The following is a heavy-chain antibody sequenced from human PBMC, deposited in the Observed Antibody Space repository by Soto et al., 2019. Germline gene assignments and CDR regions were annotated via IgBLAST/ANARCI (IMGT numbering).Heavy chain of an antibody. CDR1: GGTFSSYA. V-gene: IGHV1-69*13. Sequence: ASVKVSCKASGGTFSSYAISWVRQAPGQGLEWMGGIIPIFGTANYAQKFQGRVTITADESTSTAYMELSSLRSEDTAVYYCARDDDAEHNWFDPWGQGTLVTVSS. J-gene: IGHJ5*02. CDR2: IIPIFGTA. D-gene: IGHD2-8*01. CDR3: ARDDDAEHNWFDP.